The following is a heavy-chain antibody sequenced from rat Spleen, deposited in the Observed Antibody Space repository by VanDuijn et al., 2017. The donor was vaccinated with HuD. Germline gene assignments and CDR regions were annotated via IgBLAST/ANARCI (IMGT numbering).Heavy chain of an antibody. CDR3: VRSGTGWELRYFDH. Sequence: EVRLQESGPGLVKPSQSLSLTCSVTDYSITSSYGWSWIRKFPGNEMEWMGFITYSGGISYNPSLKSRISITRDISRNQFFLQLNSVTTEDTATYYCVRSGTGWELRYFDHWGQGVMVTVSS. D-gene: IGHD5-1*01. CDR2: ITYSGGI. J-gene: IGHJ2*01. V-gene: IGHV3-1*01. CDR1: DYSITSSY.